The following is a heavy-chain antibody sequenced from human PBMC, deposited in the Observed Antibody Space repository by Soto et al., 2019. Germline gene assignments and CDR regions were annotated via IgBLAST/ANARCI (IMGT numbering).Heavy chain of an antibody. D-gene: IGHD6-19*01. CDR1: GYTITSYY. Sequence: ASVKVSCTESGYTITSYYMHWVRQAPGQGLEWMGIINPSGGSTSYAQKFQGRVTMTRDTSTSTVYMELSSLRSEDTAVYYCARGGPSPLAIAVAGIRGDYWGQGTLVTVSS. V-gene: IGHV1-46*01. CDR3: ARGGPSPLAIAVAGIRGDY. CDR2: INPSGGST. J-gene: IGHJ4*02.